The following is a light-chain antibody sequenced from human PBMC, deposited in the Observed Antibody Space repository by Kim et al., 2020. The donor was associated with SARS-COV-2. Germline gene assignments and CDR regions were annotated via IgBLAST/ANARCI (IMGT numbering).Light chain of an antibody. CDR2: DAS. J-gene: IGKJ4*01. Sequence: EIVLTQSPGTLSLSPGERATLSCRASQSVSSSNLAWYQQKPGQPPRLLMYDASSRATGIPDRFSGSGSGTDFTLTISRLEPEDFAVYYCQQYGSKPLTFGGGTKVDIK. V-gene: IGKV3-20*01. CDR1: QSVSSSN. CDR3: QQYGSKPLT.